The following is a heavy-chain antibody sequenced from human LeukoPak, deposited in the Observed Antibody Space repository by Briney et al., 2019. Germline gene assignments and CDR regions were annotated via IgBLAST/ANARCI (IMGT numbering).Heavy chain of an antibody. CDR1: GGSVSSGSYY. V-gene: IGHV4-61*01. CDR2: IYYSGST. Sequence: SETLSLTCTVSGGSVSSGSYYWSWIQQPPGKGLEWIGYIYYSGSTNYNPSLKSRVTISVDTSKNQFSLKLSSVTAADTAVYYCAREAVAGTRYFDYWGQGTLVTVSS. CDR3: AREAVAGTRYFDY. D-gene: IGHD6-19*01. J-gene: IGHJ4*02.